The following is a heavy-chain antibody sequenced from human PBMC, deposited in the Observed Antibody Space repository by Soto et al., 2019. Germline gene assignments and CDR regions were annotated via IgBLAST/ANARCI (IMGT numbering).Heavy chain of an antibody. CDR2: ISAYNGNT. CDR1: GYTFTSYG. D-gene: IGHD3-10*01. Sequence: DSVKVSCKASGYTFTSYGISWVRQAPGQGLEWMGWISAYNGNTNYAQKLQGRVTMTTDTSTSTAYMELRSLTSDDTAVYYCAKDYKATALSYWGQGTLVTVSS. J-gene: IGHJ4*02. V-gene: IGHV1-18*01. CDR3: AKDYKATALSY.